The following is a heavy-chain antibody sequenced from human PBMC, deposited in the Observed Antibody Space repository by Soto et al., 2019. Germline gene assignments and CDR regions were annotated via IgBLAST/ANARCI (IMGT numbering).Heavy chain of an antibody. Sequence: QVELVQSGAEVKKPGASVKVSCKASGYTFTSYGISWVRQAPGQGLEWMGRISAYNGNTNYAQKFQGRVTMSTDTSPSTAYMELRSLRSDDTAVYYCARGRHITLVRGVIEDWFDPWGQGTLVTVSS. CDR1: GYTFTSYG. V-gene: IGHV1-18*01. CDR2: ISAYNGNT. CDR3: ARGRHITLVRGVIEDWFDP. D-gene: IGHD3-10*01. J-gene: IGHJ5*02.